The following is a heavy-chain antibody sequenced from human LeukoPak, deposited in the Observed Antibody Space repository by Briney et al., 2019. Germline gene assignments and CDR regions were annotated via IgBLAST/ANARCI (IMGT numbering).Heavy chain of an antibody. V-gene: IGHV3-30*18. Sequence: GGSLRLSCAASGFTFSSYGMHWVRQAPGKGLEWVAVISYDGINKYYADSVKGRFTISRENSKNTLYLQMTSLRADDTAVYYCAKDRQFSGGRSFIPDAFDIWGQGTMVTVSS. CDR3: AKDRQFSGGRSFIPDAFDI. J-gene: IGHJ3*02. CDR1: GFTFSSYG. CDR2: ISYDGINK. D-gene: IGHD3-10*01.